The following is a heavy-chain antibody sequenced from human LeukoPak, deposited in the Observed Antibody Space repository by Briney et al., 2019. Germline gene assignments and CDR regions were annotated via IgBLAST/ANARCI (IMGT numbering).Heavy chain of an antibody. CDR1: GFTFSSYE. J-gene: IGHJ3*02. V-gene: IGHV3-48*03. CDR3: ARAHPQWFNALDI. Sequence: QPGGSLRLSCAASGFTFSSYEVIWVRQAPGKGLEWVSYISGSGSTMSYADSVKGRFTISRDNAKTSLYPQMNSLRAEDTAVYYCARAHPQWFNALDIWGQGTMVTVSS. CDR2: ISGSGSTM. D-gene: IGHD3-22*01.